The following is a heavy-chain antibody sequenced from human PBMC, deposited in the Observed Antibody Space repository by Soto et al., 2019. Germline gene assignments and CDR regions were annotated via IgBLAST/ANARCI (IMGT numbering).Heavy chain of an antibody. J-gene: IGHJ2*01. Sequence: EVQLLESGGGLVQPGGSLRLSCAASGFTFSSYAMSWVRQAPGNGLEWVSAISGSGGSTYYADSVKGRFTISRDNSKNTLYLQMNSVRAEDTALYYCSKGDYGDYWYFDIWGRGTLVTVSS. CDR3: SKGDYGDYWYFDI. V-gene: IGHV3-23*01. CDR2: ISGSGGST. CDR1: GFTFSSYA. D-gene: IGHD4-17*01.